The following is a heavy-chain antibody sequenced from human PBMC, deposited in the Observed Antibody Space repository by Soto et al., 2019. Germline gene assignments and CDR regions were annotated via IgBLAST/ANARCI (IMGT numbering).Heavy chain of an antibody. Sequence: TLSLTCTVTGDSISSRSYYWGWIRQPAGKGLEWIGRIYTSGSTNYNPSLKSRVTMSVDTSKNQFSLKLSSVTAADTAVYYCARDQAVGNYFDYWGQGTLVTVSS. V-gene: IGHV4-61*02. CDR3: ARDQAVGNYFDY. D-gene: IGHD6-19*01. CDR1: GDSISSRSYY. CDR2: IYTSGST. J-gene: IGHJ4*02.